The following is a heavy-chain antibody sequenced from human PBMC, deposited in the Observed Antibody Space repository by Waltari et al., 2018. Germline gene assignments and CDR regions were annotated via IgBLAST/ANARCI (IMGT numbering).Heavy chain of an antibody. CDR2: MNPNSGNT. CDR1: GYPFTSYD. CDR3: ARDFAAAGPNYYYMDV. D-gene: IGHD6-13*01. V-gene: IGHV1-8*01. J-gene: IGHJ6*03. Sequence: QVQLVQSGAEVKKPGASVKVSCKVSGYPFTSYDINWARQATGQGLEWMGWMNPNSGNTGYAQKFQGRVTMTRNTSISTAYMELSSLRSEDTAVYYCARDFAAAGPNYYYMDVWGKGTTVTVSS.